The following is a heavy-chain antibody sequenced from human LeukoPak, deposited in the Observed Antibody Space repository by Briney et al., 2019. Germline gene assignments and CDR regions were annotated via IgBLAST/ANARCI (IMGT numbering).Heavy chain of an antibody. CDR1: GFTFNNYW. Sequence: GGSLRLPCAASGFTFNNYWMSWVRLAPGKGLEWVANIKKDGSEKFYVDSVKGRFTISRDNAKNSLYLQMNSLRAEDTAVYYCARDGDFWSAQGAFDIWGQGTMVTVSS. V-gene: IGHV3-7*01. CDR2: IKKDGSEK. D-gene: IGHD3-3*01. J-gene: IGHJ3*02. CDR3: ARDGDFWSAQGAFDI.